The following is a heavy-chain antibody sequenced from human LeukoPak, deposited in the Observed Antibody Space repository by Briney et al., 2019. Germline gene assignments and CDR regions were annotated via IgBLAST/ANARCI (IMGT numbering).Heavy chain of an antibody. Sequence: SETLSLTCTVSGGSVSSGTYYWSWIRQPPGKGLEWIGEINHSGITNYNPSLKSRVTISVDTSKNQFSLKLSSVTAADTSVYYCASDTAAGTGWGQGTLVTVSS. J-gene: IGHJ4*02. CDR3: ASDTAAGTG. CDR2: INHSGIT. D-gene: IGHD6-13*01. V-gene: IGHV4-39*07. CDR1: GGSVSSGTYY.